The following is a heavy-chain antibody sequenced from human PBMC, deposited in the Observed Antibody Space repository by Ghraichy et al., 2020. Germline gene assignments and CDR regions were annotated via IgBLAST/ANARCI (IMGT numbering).Heavy chain of an antibody. V-gene: IGHV4-34*01. CDR1: GGSFSGYY. CDR2: INHSGST. D-gene: IGHD6-6*01. CDR3: ARAGYSSSDYMDV. J-gene: IGHJ6*03. Sequence: SETLSLTCAVYGGSFSGYYWSWIRQPPGKGLEWIGEINHSGSTNYNPSLKSRVTISVDTSKNQFSLKLSSVTAADTAVYYCARAGYSSSDYMDVWGKGTTVTVSS.